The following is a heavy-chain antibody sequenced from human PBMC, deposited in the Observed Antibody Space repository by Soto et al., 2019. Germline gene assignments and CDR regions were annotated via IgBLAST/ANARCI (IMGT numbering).Heavy chain of an antibody. CDR2: ISYDGSNK. CDR3: AKDDRLDY. J-gene: IGHJ4*02. V-gene: IGHV3-30*18. CDR1: GFTFSRYG. Sequence: QVQLVESGGGVVQPGRSLRLSCAASGFTFSRYGMHWVRQAPGKGLEWVAVISYDGSNKYYADSVKGRFTISRDNSKNTLYLQMNSLRAEDTAVYYCAKDDRLDYWGQGTLVTVSS. D-gene: IGHD3-22*01.